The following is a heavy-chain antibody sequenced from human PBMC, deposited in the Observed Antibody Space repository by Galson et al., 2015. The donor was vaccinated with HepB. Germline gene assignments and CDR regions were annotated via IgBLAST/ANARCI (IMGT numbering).Heavy chain of an antibody. D-gene: IGHD2-21*02. CDR1: GFTFSSYS. CDR3: ARSGDAYDSLPDY. CDR2: ISSSSSTI. J-gene: IGHJ4*02. V-gene: IGHV3-48*01. Sequence: SLRLSCAASGFTFSSYSMNWVRQAPGTGLEWVSYISSSSSTIYYADSVKGRFTISRDNSRNTLHLQMNSLRAEDTALYYCARSGDAYDSLPDYWGQGTLVTVSS.